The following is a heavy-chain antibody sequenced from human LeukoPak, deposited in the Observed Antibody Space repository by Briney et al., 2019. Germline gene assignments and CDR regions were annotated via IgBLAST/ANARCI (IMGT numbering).Heavy chain of an antibody. D-gene: IGHD5-18*01. CDR2: ISYDGSNK. CDR3: ARVGEWIQLWAYFDY. Sequence: GGSLRLSCAASGFTFSSYAMHWVRQAPGKGLEWVAVISYDGSNKYYADSVKGRFTISRDNSKNTLYLQMNSLRAEDTAVYYCARVGEWIQLWAYFDYWGQGTLVTVSS. CDR1: GFTFSSYA. V-gene: IGHV3-30-3*01. J-gene: IGHJ4*02.